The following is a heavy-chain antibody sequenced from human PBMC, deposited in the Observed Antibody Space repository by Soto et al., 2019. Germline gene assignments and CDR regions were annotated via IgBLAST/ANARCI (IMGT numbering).Heavy chain of an antibody. CDR1: GFTFINYG. CDR2: ISHDGSNK. J-gene: IGHJ4*02. Sequence: QVQLVQSGGGVVQPGRSLRLSCAASGFTFINYGMNWVRQAPGKGLEWVAIISHDGSNKYYADSVKGRFTISRDNSKNTLYLQMNSLRAEDTAVYYCAKDQREEIVLVPAAIDYWGQGTLVTVSS. V-gene: IGHV3-30*18. CDR3: AKDQREEIVLVPAAIDY. D-gene: IGHD2-2*01.